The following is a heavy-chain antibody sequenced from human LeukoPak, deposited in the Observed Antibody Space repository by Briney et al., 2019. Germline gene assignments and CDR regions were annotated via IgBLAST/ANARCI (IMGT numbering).Heavy chain of an antibody. V-gene: IGHV5-51*01. D-gene: IGHD2-2*01. J-gene: IGHJ4*02. CDR1: GYSFTSYW. Sequence: GESMKISCKGSGYSFTSYWIGWVRQMPGKGLEWMGIIYPGDSDTRYSPSFQGQVTISADKSISTAYLQWSSLKASDTAMYYCARLAWLGIVVVPPNFDYWGQGTLVTVSS. CDR3: ARLAWLGIVVVPPNFDY. CDR2: IYPGDSDT.